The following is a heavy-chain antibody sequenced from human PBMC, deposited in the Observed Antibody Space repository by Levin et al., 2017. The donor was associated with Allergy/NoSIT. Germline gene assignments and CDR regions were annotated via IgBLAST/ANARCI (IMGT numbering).Heavy chain of an antibody. J-gene: IGHJ4*02. Sequence: ASVKVSCKASGYTFTSYGISWVRQAPGQGLEWMGWISGNNGDTYYAQKLQGRVTISTDTSTSTAYMELRTLISDDPAVYYCARDYKWNVDNWGQGTLVTVSS. CDR3: ARDYKWNVDN. V-gene: IGHV1-18*01. CDR2: ISGNNGDT. CDR1: GYTFTSYG. D-gene: IGHD1-1*01.